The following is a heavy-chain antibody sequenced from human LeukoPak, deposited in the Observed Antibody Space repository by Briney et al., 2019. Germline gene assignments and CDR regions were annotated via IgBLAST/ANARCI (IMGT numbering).Heavy chain of an antibody. V-gene: IGHV4-4*09. D-gene: IGHD2-2*01. CDR3: AGTPYWSSDNCYRFYNGNDAFNI. Sequence: SDTLSLTCAVSGYSISNYYWSWIRQPPGEGLEWIGYAYTIGSTNYNPSLKSRVTISVDTSKNQFSLRLTSVSASDTAVHYCAGTPYWSSDNCYRFYNGNDAFNIWGQGAKVTVSS. CDR2: AYTIGST. CDR1: GYSISNYY. J-gene: IGHJ3*02.